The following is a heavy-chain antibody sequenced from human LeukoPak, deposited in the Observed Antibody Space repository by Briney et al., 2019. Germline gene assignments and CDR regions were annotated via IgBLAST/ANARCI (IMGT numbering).Heavy chain of an antibody. CDR3: ARSLFYSSSSNAFVYYFDY. J-gene: IGHJ4*02. CDR1: GGSISSYY. V-gene: IGHV4-59*01. Sequence: PSETLSLTCTVFGGSISSYYWSWVRQPPGKGLEWIGYIYYSGSTNYNPSLKSRVTISVDTSKNQFSLKLSSVTAADTAVYYCARSLFYSSSSNAFVYYFDYWGQGTLVTVSS. D-gene: IGHD6-6*01. CDR2: IYYSGST.